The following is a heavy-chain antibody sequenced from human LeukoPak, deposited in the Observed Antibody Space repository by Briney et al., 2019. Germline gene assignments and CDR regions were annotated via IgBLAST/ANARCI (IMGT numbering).Heavy chain of an antibody. CDR1: GFTFSGYA. Sequence: GGSLRLSCAASGFTFSGYAMHWVRQAPGKGLEWAAVISKDGRNKYYADSVKGRFTISRDNSKKTLYLQMNSLRAEDTAVYYCARNPTGDFPFDYWGQGTLVTVSS. CDR2: ISKDGRNK. D-gene: IGHD7-27*01. V-gene: IGHV3-30*04. CDR3: ARNPTGDFPFDY. J-gene: IGHJ4*02.